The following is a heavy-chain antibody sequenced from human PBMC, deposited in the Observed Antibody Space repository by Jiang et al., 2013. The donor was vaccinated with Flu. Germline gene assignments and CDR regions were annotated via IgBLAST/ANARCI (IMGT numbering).Heavy chain of an antibody. D-gene: IGHD1-1*01. Sequence: IKQDGSEKYYVDSVKGRFTISRDNAKNSLYLQMNSLRAEDTAVYYCARDTISAGTTSWGQGTLVTVSS. CDR3: ARDTISAGTTS. V-gene: IGHV3-7*01. J-gene: IGHJ4*02. CDR2: IKQDGSEK.